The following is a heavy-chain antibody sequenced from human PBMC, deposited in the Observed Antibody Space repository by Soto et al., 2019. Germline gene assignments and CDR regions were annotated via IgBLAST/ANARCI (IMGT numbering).Heavy chain of an antibody. CDR2: IWYDGTNK. V-gene: IGHV3-33*01. D-gene: IGHD1-7*01. CDR1: GFIFNNYG. CDR3: ARGGPFRNYDNYYFYGMDV. Sequence: GASLRLSCAASGFIFNNYGMHWVRQAPGRGLEWVAVIWYDGTNKHCADSVKGRFSISRDNSNNTVYLHMNSLGAEDTAVYYCARGGPFRNYDNYYFYGMDVWGQGTTVTVSS. J-gene: IGHJ6*02.